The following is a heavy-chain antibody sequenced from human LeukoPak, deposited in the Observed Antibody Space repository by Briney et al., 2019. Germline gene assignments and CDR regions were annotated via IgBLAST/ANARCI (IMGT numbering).Heavy chain of an antibody. J-gene: IGHJ5*02. CDR2: ISYDGSNK. Sequence: GRSLRLSCAASGFTFSSYAMHGVRQAPGKGLEWVAVISYDGSNKYYADSVKGRFTISRDNSKNTLYLQMNSLRAEDTAVYYCARDLCTVTTCDNWFDPWGQGTLVTVSS. D-gene: IGHD4-17*01. CDR3: ARDLCTVTTCDNWFDP. V-gene: IGHV3-30-3*01. CDR1: GFTFSSYA.